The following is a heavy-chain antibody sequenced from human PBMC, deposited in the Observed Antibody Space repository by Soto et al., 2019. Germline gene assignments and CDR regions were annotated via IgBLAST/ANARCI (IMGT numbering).Heavy chain of an antibody. CDR3: AGVRKHYSYGEMDAFDI. CDR2: ISYDGSNK. Sequence: GGSLRLSCAASGFTFSSYAMHWVRQAPGKGLEWVAVISYDGSNKYYADSVKGRFTISRDNSKNTLYLQMNSLRAEDTAVYYCAGVRKHYSYGEMDAFDIRRKGTMVTVSS. CDR1: GFTFSSYA. V-gene: IGHV3-30-3*01. J-gene: IGHJ3*02. D-gene: IGHD5-18*01.